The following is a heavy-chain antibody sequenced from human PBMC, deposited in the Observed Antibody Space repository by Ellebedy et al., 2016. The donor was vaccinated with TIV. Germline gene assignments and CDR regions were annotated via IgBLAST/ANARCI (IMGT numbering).Heavy chain of an antibody. D-gene: IGHD3-10*01. J-gene: IGHJ5*02. Sequence: AASVKVSCKVSGYTLSELSIHWVRQAPGKGLEWMGGFDPEDGERFYAQKFQGRVTITEDTSTDTTYMELSRLRSDDTAVYYCTIGPPSGSYFDWFDPWGQGTLVTVSS. CDR3: TIGPPSGSYFDWFDP. V-gene: IGHV1-24*01. CDR1: GYTLSELS. CDR2: FDPEDGER.